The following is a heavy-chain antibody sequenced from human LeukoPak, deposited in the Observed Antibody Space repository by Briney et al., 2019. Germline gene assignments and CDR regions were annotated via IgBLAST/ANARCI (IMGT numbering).Heavy chain of an antibody. Sequence: SETLSLTCTVSGGSISSSSHYWGWIRQPPGKGLEWIGSIYYSGSTYYNPSLKSRVTISVDTSKNQFSLKLSSVTAADTAVYYCARGRGSLDPWGQGTLVTVSS. J-gene: IGHJ5*02. CDR2: IYYSGST. V-gene: IGHV4-39*07. CDR3: ARGRGSLDP. CDR1: GGSISSSSHY. D-gene: IGHD6-19*01.